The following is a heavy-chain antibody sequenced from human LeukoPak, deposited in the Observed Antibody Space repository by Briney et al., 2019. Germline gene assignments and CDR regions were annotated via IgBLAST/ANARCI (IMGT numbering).Heavy chain of an antibody. D-gene: IGHD6-19*01. Sequence: TLSLTCTVSGGSISSYYWSWIRQPPGKALEWLTRIDWDDDKYYSTSLKTRLTISKDTSKNQVVLTMTNMDPVDTATYYCARIHGAVTFDYWGQGTLVTVSS. CDR1: GGSISSYYW. J-gene: IGHJ4*02. V-gene: IGHV2-70*11. CDR3: ARIHGAVTFDY. CDR2: IDWDDDK.